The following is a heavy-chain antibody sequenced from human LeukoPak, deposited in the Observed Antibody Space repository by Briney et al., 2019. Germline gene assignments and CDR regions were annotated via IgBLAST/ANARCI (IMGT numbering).Heavy chain of an antibody. V-gene: IGHV1-8*01. D-gene: IGHD7-27*01. Sequence: ASAKVSCKASGYTFTSYDINWVRLATGQGHEWMGRMSPKSGNTGYAQKFQGRVTMTRNTSTSTAYMELSSLRSEDTAVYYCARGPPNWGFDYWGQGTLVTVSS. J-gene: IGHJ4*02. CDR3: ARGPPNWGFDY. CDR2: MSPKSGNT. CDR1: GYTFTSYD.